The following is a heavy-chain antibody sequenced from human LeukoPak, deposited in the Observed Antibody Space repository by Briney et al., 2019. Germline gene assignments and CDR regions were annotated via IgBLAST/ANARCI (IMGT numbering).Heavy chain of an antibody. CDR1: GFTFNSAW. Sequence: GGALRLSCAASGFTFNSAWMSWVRQAPGKGLEWVGQIKTETDGGTTDYAAPEKGRFTIPREGSKNMVFLQMSSLTTDDTALYYCTWSGLKIESWGQGTLVTVSS. V-gene: IGHV3-15*01. CDR2: IKTETDGGTT. J-gene: IGHJ4*02. D-gene: IGHD3-3*01. CDR3: TWSGLKIES.